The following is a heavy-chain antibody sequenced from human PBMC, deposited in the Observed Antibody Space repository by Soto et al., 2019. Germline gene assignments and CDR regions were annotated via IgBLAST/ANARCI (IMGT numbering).Heavy chain of an antibody. CDR3: ASATYYDISNRDV. V-gene: IGHV3-23*01. CDR2: ISGSGGST. D-gene: IGHD3-9*01. CDR1: GFTFSSYA. Sequence: EVQLLESGGGLVQPGGSLRLSCAASGFTFSSYAMSWVRQAPGKGLEWVSAISGSGGSTYYADSVKGRFTISRDNSKNPLYRQMNSLRAEDTAVYYCASATYYDISNRDVWGKGTTVTVSS. J-gene: IGHJ6*03.